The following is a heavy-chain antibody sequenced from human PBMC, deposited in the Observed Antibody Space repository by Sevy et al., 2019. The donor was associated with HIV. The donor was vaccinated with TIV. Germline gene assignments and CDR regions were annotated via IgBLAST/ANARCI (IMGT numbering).Heavy chain of an antibody. CDR2: IDQDGSDK. Sequence: GGSLRLSCAASEFIFTGYWMNWVRQAPGKGLEWVANIDQDGSDKRYVGSVRGRFTMSRDNANNFLYLQMSSLRADDSAVYYCARAAGCGNIKHSNQILDIWGHGTKVTVSS. J-gene: IGHJ3*02. V-gene: IGHV3-7*01. CDR1: EFIFTGYW. CDR3: ARAAGCGNIKHSNQILDI. D-gene: IGHD2-21*01.